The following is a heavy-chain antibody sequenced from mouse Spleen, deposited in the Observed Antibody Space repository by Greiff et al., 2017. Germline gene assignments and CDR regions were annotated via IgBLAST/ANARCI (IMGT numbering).Heavy chain of an antibody. CDR3: ARGMEGYDAMDY. J-gene: IGHJ4*01. V-gene: IGHV3-6*01. CDR2: ISYDGSN. Sequence: EVQLVESGPGLVKPSQSLSLTCSVTGYSITSGYYWNWIRQFPGNKLEWMGYISYDGSNNYNPSLKNRISITRDTSKNQFFLKLNSVTTEDTATYYCARGMEGYDAMDYWGQGTSVTVSS. D-gene: IGHD2-10*02. CDR1: GYSITSGYY.